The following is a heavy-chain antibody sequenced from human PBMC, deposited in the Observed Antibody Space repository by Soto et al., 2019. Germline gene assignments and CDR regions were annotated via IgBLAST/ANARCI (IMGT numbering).Heavy chain of an antibody. J-gene: IGHJ5*02. CDR2: INHSGST. CDR1: GGSFSGYY. CDR3: ARGRPRGSGSWFDP. D-gene: IGHD2-15*01. Sequence: SETLSLTCAVYGGSFSGYYWSWIRQPPGKGLEWIGEINHSGSTNYNPSLKSRVTISVDTSKNQFSLKLSSVTAADTAMYYCARGRPRGSGSWFDPWGQGTLVTVSS. V-gene: IGHV4-34*01.